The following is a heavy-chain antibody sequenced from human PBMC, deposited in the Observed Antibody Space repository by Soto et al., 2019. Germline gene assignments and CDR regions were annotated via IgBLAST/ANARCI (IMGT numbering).Heavy chain of an antibody. CDR2: ISGSGGST. J-gene: IGHJ5*02. CDR1: GFTFSSYA. D-gene: IGHD6-13*01. Sequence: GGSLRLSCVASGFTFSSYAMSWVRQAPGKGLEWVSAISGSGGSTYYADSVKGRFTISRDNSKNTLYLQMNSLRAEDTAVYYCAKDIYMRYSTNPNWFDPWGQGTLVTVSS. CDR3: AKDIYMRYSTNPNWFDP. V-gene: IGHV3-23*01.